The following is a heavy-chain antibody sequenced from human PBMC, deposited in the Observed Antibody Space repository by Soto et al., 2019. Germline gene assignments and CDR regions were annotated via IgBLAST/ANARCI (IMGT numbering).Heavy chain of an antibody. Sequence: SLTCAVYGGSFSGYYWSWIRQPPGKGLEWIGEINHSGSTNYNPSLKSRVTISVDTSKNQFSLKLSSVTAADTAVYYCATWRRWPLSFDIWGQGTMVTVS. J-gene: IGHJ3*02. V-gene: IGHV4-34*01. CDR2: INHSGST. CDR3: ATWRRWPLSFDI. CDR1: GGSFSGYY. D-gene: IGHD2-15*01.